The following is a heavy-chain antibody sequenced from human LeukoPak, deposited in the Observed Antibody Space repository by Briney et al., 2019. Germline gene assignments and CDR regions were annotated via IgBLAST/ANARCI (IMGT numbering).Heavy chain of an antibody. J-gene: IGHJ6*04. CDR3: ARVGYCSGGSCLSPHYYYYYGMDV. Sequence: PSGTLSLTCAVSGGSISSSNWWSWVRQPPGKGLEWIGEIYHSGSTDYNPSLKSRVTISVDKSKNQFSLKLSSVTAADTAVYYCARVGYCSGGSCLSPHYYYYYGMDVWGKGTTVTVSS. CDR2: IYHSGST. D-gene: IGHD2-15*01. CDR1: GGSISSSNW. V-gene: IGHV4-4*02.